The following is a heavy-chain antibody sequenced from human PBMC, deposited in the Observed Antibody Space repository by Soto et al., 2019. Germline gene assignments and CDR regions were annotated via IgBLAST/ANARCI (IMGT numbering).Heavy chain of an antibody. CDR3: ARVDATAETDY. J-gene: IGHJ4*02. Sequence: SETLSLTCAVYGVSFSDYDWSWIRQPPGKGLEWIGVIDHSGSTNYNPSLKSRVTISVDTSKKQFSLRLSSVTAADTAVYYCARVDATAETDYWGQGTLVAVSS. D-gene: IGHD2-21*02. CDR1: GVSFSDYD. V-gene: IGHV4-34*01. CDR2: IDHSGST.